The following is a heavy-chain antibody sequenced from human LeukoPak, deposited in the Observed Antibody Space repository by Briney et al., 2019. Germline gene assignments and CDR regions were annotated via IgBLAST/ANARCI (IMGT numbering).Heavy chain of an antibody. CDR2: IKQDGSEE. V-gene: IGHV3-7*03. J-gene: IGHJ4*02. CDR1: GFTFSSYW. CDR3: ARDAGGYCSGGSCYSEYYFDY. D-gene: IGHD2-15*01. Sequence: GGSLRLSCAASGFTFSSYWMSWVRQAPGKGLEWVANIKQDGSEEYYVDSVKGRFTISRDNAKNSLYLQMNSLRAEDTAVYYCARDAGGYCSGGSCYSEYYFDYWGQGTLVTVSS.